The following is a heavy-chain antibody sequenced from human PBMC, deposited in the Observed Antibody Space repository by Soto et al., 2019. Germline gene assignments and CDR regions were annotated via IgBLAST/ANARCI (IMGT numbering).Heavy chain of an antibody. J-gene: IGHJ4*02. CDR3: AREGIMDWNYVPVDY. D-gene: IGHD1-7*01. V-gene: IGHV3-7*01. Sequence: GGSLRLSCAASGFTFSSYWMSWVRQAPGKGLEWVANIKQDGSEKYYVDSVKGRFTISRDNAKNSLYLQMNSLRAEDTAVYYCAREGIMDWNYVPVDYWGQGTLVTVSS. CDR1: GFTFSSYW. CDR2: IKQDGSEK.